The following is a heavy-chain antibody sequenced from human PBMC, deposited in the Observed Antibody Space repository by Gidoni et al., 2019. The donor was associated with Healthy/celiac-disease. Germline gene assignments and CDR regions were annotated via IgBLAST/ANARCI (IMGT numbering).Heavy chain of an antibody. V-gene: IGHV3-9*01. CDR2: ISWNSGCI. J-gene: IGHJ6*02. CDR3: AKEHCDRGPFYYYYYGMDV. CDR1: GVTCDDCA. Sequence: EEQLVESGGGWVQPGRSLRLSCEASGVTCDDCAMTWVRQAPGKGLEWVSGISWNSGCIGYADSVKGRFTISRDNAKNSLYLQMNSLRAEDTALYYCAKEHCDRGPFYYYYYGMDVWGQGTTVTVSS. D-gene: IGHD2-21*02.